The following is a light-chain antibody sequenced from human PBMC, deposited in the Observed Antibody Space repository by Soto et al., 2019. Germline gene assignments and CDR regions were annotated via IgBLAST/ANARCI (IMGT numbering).Light chain of an antibody. CDR3: HQYGSSPLT. J-gene: IGKJ1*01. Sequence: EIVLTQSPGTLSLSPGERATLSCRASQSVSSNSLAWSQQKPGQAPRLLIHGASTRATGIPDRFSGSGSGTDFTLTISRLEPEDCAVYYCHQYGSSPLTFGQGTKVEIK. CDR1: QSVSSNS. V-gene: IGKV3-20*01. CDR2: GAS.